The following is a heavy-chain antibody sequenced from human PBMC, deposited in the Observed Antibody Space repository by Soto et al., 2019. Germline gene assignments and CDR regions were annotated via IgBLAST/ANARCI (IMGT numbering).Heavy chain of an antibody. Sequence: QVQLVESGGGVVQPGRSLRLSCAASGFTFSSYGMHWVRQAPGKGLEWVAVISYDGSNKYYAESVKGRFTISRDNSKNTLYLQMNSLGAEDTAVYYCAKAGGYCSGGSCYSNYFDYWGQGTLVTVSS. D-gene: IGHD2-15*01. CDR1: GFTFSSYG. V-gene: IGHV3-30*18. J-gene: IGHJ4*02. CDR2: ISYDGSNK. CDR3: AKAGGYCSGGSCYSNYFDY.